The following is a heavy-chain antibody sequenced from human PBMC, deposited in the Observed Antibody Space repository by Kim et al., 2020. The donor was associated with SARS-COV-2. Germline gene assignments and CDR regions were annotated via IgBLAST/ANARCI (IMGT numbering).Heavy chain of an antibody. CDR1: GYTFTSYY. V-gene: IGHV1-46*01. D-gene: IGHD2-15*01. J-gene: IGHJ6*01. CDR3: ARDLVGCSCGSCYFRMDV. CDR2: INPSGGST. Sequence: ASVKVSCKASGYTFTSYYMHWVRQAPGQGLEWMGIINPSGGSTSYAQKFQGRVTMTRDTSTSTVYMELSSLRSEDTAVYYCARDLVGCSCGSCYFRMDVWGQGTTVTVFS.